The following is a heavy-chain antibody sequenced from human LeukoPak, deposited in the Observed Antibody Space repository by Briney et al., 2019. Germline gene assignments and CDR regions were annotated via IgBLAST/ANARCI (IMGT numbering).Heavy chain of an antibody. V-gene: IGHV3-11*01. D-gene: IGHD3-22*01. CDR1: GFTFSDYY. CDR2: ISSSGSTI. Sequence: GGSLRLSCAASGFTFSDYYMSWIRQAPGKGLEWVSYISSSGSTIYYADSVKGRFTISRDNAKNSLYLQMNSLRAEDTAVYYCAREYYYDSSSIGTNWGQGTLVTVSS. CDR3: AREYYYDSSSIGTN. J-gene: IGHJ4*02.